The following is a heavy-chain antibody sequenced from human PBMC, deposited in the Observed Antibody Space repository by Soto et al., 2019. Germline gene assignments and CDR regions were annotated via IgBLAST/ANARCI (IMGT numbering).Heavy chain of an antibody. CDR3: ARAPVGLDTRSYCDY. CDR1: RDSVSSVGFH. CDR2: IYNGGST. V-gene: IGHV4-30-4*01. J-gene: IGHJ4*02. Sequence: SETLSLTCTVSRDSVSSVGFHWAWLRRPPGKGLEWIGYIYNGGSTYYRPSLESRRHMSPDAPRNHYSLRLTSVTAADTAVYFCARAPVGLDTRSYCDYWGQGKLVT. D-gene: IGHD3-3*01.